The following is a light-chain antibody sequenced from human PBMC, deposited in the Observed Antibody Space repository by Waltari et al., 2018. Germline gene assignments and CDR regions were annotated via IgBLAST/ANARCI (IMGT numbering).Light chain of an antibody. V-gene: IGKV3D-15*01. CDR3: QQYNNWPLT. J-gene: IGKJ4*01. CDR2: GAS. CDR1: QSVSSK. Sequence: EIVMTQSPVTLSVSPGERATLSCKASQSVSSKLAWYGQKPGQPPRLLIYGASTRATGIPARFSGSGSGTEFTLTISSLQSEDFAVYYCQQYNNWPLTFGGGIKVEIK.